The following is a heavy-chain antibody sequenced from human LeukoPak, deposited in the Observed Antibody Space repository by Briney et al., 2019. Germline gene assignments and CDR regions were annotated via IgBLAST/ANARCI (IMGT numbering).Heavy chain of an antibody. Sequence: ASVKVSCKASGYTFTSYGISWVRKPLGQGLGGWGWIGVYNGNTNYAQKLQGRVTMSTDTSTSTAYMELRSLRSDDTAVYYCARDATYCSSTSCLHFDYWGQGTLVTVSS. CDR3: ARDATYCSSTSCLHFDY. D-gene: IGHD2-2*01. V-gene: IGHV1-18*01. CDR2: IGVYNGNT. CDR1: GYTFTSYG. J-gene: IGHJ4*02.